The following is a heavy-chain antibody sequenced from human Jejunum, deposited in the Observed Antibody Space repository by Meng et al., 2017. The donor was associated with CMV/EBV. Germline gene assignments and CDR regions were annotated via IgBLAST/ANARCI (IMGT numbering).Heavy chain of an antibody. V-gene: IGHV3-33*06. CDR3: AKGPHRGELDDYYGMDG. CDR2: IWSDGSNK. Sequence: FTLRNYGMDWVRQAPGKGLEWVASIWSDGSNKYYAESVKGRFTISRASSENTLYLQVDSLRAEDTAVYYCAKGPHRGELDDYYGMDGWGQGTMVTVSS. J-gene: IGHJ6*02. CDR1: FTLRNYG. D-gene: IGHD3-10*01.